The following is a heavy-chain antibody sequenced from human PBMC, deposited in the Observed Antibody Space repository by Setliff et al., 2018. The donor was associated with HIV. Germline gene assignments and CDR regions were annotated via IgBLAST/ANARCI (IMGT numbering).Heavy chain of an antibody. CDR2: ISSSRSK. D-gene: IGHD2-8*01. V-gene: IGHV3-21*04. CDR3: AREVSSTPYYFNY. J-gene: IGHJ4*02. Sequence: GGSLRLSCAASGFTFSRYAMSWVRQAPGKGLEWVSSISSSRSKFYVDSVKGRFTISRDNAKNSLYLQMNSLRADDTAVYYCAREVSSTPYYFNYWGQGTLVTVSS. CDR1: GFTFSRYA.